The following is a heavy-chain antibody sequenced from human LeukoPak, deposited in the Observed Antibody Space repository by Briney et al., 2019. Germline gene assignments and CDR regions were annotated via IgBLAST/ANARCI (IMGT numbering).Heavy chain of an antibody. V-gene: IGHV4-59*12. CDR3: ASRPLSIVVVPAAENFDY. Sequence: SETLSLTCTVSGGSISSYYWSWIRQPPGKGLEWIGSIYNNGRTYYKSSLESRVTISVDTPKNRFSLKLTSVTAADTAVYYCASRPLSIVVVPAAENFDYWGQGTLVTVSS. J-gene: IGHJ4*02. CDR2: IYNNGRT. D-gene: IGHD2-2*01. CDR1: GGSISSYY.